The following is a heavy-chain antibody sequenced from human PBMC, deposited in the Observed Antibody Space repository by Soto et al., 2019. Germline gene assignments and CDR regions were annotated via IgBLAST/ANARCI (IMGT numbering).Heavy chain of an antibody. Sequence: ASVKVSCKASGYTFTSYYMHWVRQAPGQGLGWMGIINPSGGSTSYAQKFQGRVTMTRDTSTSTVYMELSSLRSEDTAVYYCARVYCSSTSCYKSYYFDYWGQGTLVTVSS. CDR2: INPSGGST. D-gene: IGHD2-2*02. CDR3: ARVYCSSTSCYKSYYFDY. V-gene: IGHV1-46*01. CDR1: GYTFTSYY. J-gene: IGHJ4*02.